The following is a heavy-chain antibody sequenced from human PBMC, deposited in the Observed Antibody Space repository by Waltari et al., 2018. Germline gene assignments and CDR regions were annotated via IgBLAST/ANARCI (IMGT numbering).Heavy chain of an antibody. V-gene: IGHV4-59*08. Sequence: QVQLQESGPGLVKPSDTLSLTCSVSGRSINNYLWNWLRQPPGKGLQWIGYIRHTVITKSNPSFKSRVTMAVDTSKSQFSLRLTSVSATDTAVYFCARWDSPGRYFGDWGQGTPVTVSS. D-gene: IGHD1-20*01. CDR1: GRSINNYL. CDR2: IRHTVIT. CDR3: ARWDSPGRYFGD. J-gene: IGHJ1*01.